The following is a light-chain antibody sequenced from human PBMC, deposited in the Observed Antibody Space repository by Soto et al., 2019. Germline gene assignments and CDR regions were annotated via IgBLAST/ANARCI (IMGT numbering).Light chain of an antibody. Sequence: AIQLTQSPSSLSASVVDRVTITCRASQGISSALAWYQQKPGKAPKLLIYDASSLESGVPSRFSGSGSGTDFTLTISSLQPEDFATYYCQQFNNYFGQGTRLEIK. V-gene: IGKV1D-13*01. J-gene: IGKJ5*01. CDR3: QQFNNY. CDR1: QGISSA. CDR2: DAS.